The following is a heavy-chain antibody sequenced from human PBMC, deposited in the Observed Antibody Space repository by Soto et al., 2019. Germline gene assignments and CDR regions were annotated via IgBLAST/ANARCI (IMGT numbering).Heavy chain of an antibody. CDR1: GYTFTSYY. CDR3: ARKVGRSHPRQNTYNWFDP. Sequence: GASVKVSCKASGYTFTSYYMHWVRQAPGQGLEWMGIINPSGGSTSYAQKFQGRVTMTRDTSTSTVYMELSSLRSEDTAVYYCARKVGRSHPRQNTYNWFDPWGQGTLVTVSS. V-gene: IGHV1-46*03. J-gene: IGHJ5*02. CDR2: INPSGGST. D-gene: IGHD2-2*01.